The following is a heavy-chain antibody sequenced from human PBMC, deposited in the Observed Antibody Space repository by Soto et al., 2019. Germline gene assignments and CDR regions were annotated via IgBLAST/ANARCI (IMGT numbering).Heavy chain of an antibody. CDR1: GFTFSSSA. D-gene: IGHD6-13*01. CDR2: ISGSGGTP. Sequence: GGSLRLSCAASGFTFSSSAMSWVRQAPGRGLEWFSTISGSGGTPYYADSVKGRYTISRDNSKNTLYLVLNSLRAEDTAVYYCAMGLAAAGPLDYWGQGTLVTVSS. J-gene: IGHJ4*02. CDR3: AMGLAAAGPLDY. V-gene: IGHV3-23*01.